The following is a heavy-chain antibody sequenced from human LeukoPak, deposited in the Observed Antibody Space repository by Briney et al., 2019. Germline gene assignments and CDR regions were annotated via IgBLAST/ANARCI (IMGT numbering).Heavy chain of an antibody. D-gene: IGHD7-27*01. CDR2: ISSSSSTI. J-gene: IGHJ3*02. V-gene: IGHV3-48*04. CDR3: ARDSNWGSAAFDI. CDR1: GFTFSSYS. Sequence: GGSLRLSCAASGFTFSSYSMNWVRQAPGKGLEWVSYISSSSSTIYYADSVKGRFTISRDNAKNSLYLQMNSLRAEDTAVYYCARDSNWGSAAFDIWGQGTMVTVSS.